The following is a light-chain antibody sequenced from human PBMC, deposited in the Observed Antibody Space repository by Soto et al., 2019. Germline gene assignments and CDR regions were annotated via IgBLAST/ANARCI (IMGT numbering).Light chain of an antibody. CDR3: QQYGGSPRT. CDR1: ESVSINY. Sequence: EIVLTQSPGTLSLSPGERGTLSCRASESVSINYLAWYQQKPGQAPRLLIYGASTRATGVPDRFSGSGSGTDFTLSISRLEPEDFSVYYCQQYGGSPRTFGQGTKVEIK. CDR2: GAS. V-gene: IGKV3-20*01. J-gene: IGKJ1*01.